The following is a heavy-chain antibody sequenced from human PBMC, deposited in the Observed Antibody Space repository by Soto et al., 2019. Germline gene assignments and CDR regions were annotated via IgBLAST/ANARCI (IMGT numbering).Heavy chain of an antibody. CDR2: FDPEDGET. CDR3: ARDGPDYGDYSEPEYYYYYYGMDV. CDR1: GYTLTELS. V-gene: IGHV1-24*01. J-gene: IGHJ6*02. D-gene: IGHD4-17*01. Sequence: ASVKVSCKVSGYTLTELSMHWVRQAPGKGLEWMGGFDPEDGETIYAQKFQGRVTMTEDTSTDTAYMELSSLRSEDTAVYYCARDGPDYGDYSEPEYYYYYYGMDVWGQGTTVTVSS.